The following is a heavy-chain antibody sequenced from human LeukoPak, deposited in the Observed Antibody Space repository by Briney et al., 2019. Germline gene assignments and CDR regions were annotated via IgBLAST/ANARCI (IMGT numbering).Heavy chain of an antibody. Sequence: GGSLRLSCTVSQFTFGDYAMSWFRQAPGKGLEWVGFIRSEAYGGTTEYAASVKGRFTISRDDSKSIAYLQMNSLKTEDTAVYHCAQQNYDVLTGYYSYFDFWGQGTLVTVSS. J-gene: IGHJ4*02. V-gene: IGHV3-49*03. CDR2: IRSEAYGGTT. CDR1: QFTFGDYA. CDR3: AQQNYDVLTGYYSYFDF. D-gene: IGHD3-9*01.